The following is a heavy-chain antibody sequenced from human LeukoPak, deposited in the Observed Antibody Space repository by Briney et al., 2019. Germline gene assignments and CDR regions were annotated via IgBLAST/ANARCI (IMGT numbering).Heavy chain of an antibody. CDR2: INPNTGGT. J-gene: IGHJ3*02. CDR1: EYTFTGYY. D-gene: IGHD2-2*02. CDR3: ARERGYCSSTSCYTSDAFDI. V-gene: IGHV1-2*02. Sequence: ASVKVSCQASEYTFTGYYMHWVRQAPGQGLEWMGWINPNTGGTKYAQKFQGRVTMTRDTSISTAYMELSSLRSDDTAVYFCARERGYCSSTSCYTSDAFDIWGQGTMVTVSS.